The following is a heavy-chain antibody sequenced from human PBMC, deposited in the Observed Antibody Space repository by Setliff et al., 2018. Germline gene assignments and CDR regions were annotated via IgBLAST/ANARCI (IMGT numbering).Heavy chain of an antibody. CDR3: VRGQGPRTVVAIPFDH. D-gene: IGHD3-22*01. J-gene: IGHJ4*02. V-gene: IGHV1-18*01. CDR1: GYTFTNYD. CDR2: IIPSTGNT. Sequence: GASVKVSCKASGYTFTNYDISWVRQAPGQGLEWMTMIIPSTGNTNYAQKFQGRVTMTTDTSTSTAYMELTSLTSDDTALYYCVRGQGPRTVVAIPFDHWGQGTLVTVSS.